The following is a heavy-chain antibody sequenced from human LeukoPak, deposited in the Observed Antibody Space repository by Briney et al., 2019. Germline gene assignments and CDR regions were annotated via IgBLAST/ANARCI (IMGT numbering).Heavy chain of an antibody. CDR3: ARVRRPYYYDSRYYFDY. CDR1: GGSISSSSYY. D-gene: IGHD3-22*01. CDR2: IYYSGST. Sequence: SETLSLTCTVSGGSISSSSYYWGWIRQPPGKGLEWIGSIYYSGSTYYNPSLKSRVTISVDTSKNQFSLKLGSVTAADTAVYYCARVRRPYYYDSRYYFDYWGQGTLVTVSS. V-gene: IGHV4-39*07. J-gene: IGHJ4*02.